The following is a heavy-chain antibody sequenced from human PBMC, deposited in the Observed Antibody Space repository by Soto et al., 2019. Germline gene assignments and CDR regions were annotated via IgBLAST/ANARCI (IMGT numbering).Heavy chain of an antibody. Sequence: QLQLQESGSGLVKPSQTLSLTCAVSGGSISSGGYSWSWIRQPPGKGLEWIGYIYHSGSTYYNASLKSRVTISVARSTHQVSLKLSSVTAADTAVYYCARGMTTVTTLDYWGQGTLVTVSS. J-gene: IGHJ4*02. V-gene: IGHV4-30-2*01. CDR1: GGSISSGGYS. CDR3: ARGMTTVTTLDY. CDR2: IYHSGST. D-gene: IGHD4-17*01.